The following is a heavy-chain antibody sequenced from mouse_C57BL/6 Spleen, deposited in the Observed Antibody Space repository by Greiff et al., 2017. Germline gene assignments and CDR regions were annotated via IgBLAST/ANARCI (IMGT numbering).Heavy chain of an antibody. CDR1: GFTFSDYY. D-gene: IGHD2-12*01. Sequence: EVHLVESGGGLVQPGGSLKLSCAASGFTFSDYYMYWVRQTPEKRLEWVAYISNGGGSTYYPDTVKGRFTISRDNAKNTLYLQMSRLKSEDTAMYYCARHEPYYTYFDYWGQGTTLTVSS. CDR3: ARHEPYYTYFDY. J-gene: IGHJ2*01. V-gene: IGHV5-12*01. CDR2: ISNGGGST.